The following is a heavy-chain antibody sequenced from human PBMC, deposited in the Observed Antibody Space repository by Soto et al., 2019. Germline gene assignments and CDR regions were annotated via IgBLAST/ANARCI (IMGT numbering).Heavy chain of an antibody. CDR2: IYYSGST. CDR3: AKTLGYCSGGSCYSEHNTPGLDYYGMDV. V-gene: IGHV4-31*03. Sequence: SETLSLTCTVSGGSISSGGYYWSWIRQHPGKGLEWIGYIYYSGSTYYNPSLKSRVTISVDTSKNQFSLKLSSVTASDTAVYYCAKTLGYCSGGSCYSEHNTPGLDYYGMDVWGQGTTVTVSS. D-gene: IGHD2-15*01. CDR1: GGSISSGGYY. J-gene: IGHJ6*02.